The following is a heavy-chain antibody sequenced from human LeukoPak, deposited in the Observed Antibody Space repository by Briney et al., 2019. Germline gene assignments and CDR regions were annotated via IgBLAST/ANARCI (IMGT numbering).Heavy chain of an antibody. Sequence: GGCLRLVCAASGFTFSSYEMHWVCQAPGKGVEWISYISSSGSTIYYADSVKGRFTISRDNGKNSLYLQMNSPRAEDTAVYYCARVHYNTAMVDIDYWGQGTLVTVSS. CDR1: GFTFSSYE. J-gene: IGHJ4*02. D-gene: IGHD5-18*01. CDR3: ARVHYNTAMVDIDY. CDR2: ISSSGSTI. V-gene: IGHV3-48*03.